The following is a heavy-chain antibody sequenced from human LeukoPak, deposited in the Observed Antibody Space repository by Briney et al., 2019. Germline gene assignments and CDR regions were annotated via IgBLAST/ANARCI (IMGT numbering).Heavy chain of an antibody. D-gene: IGHD3-10*01. CDR1: GGSISSSSYY. CDR2: IYTSGST. J-gene: IGHJ5*02. Sequence: PSQTLSLTCTVSGGSISSSSYYWSWIRQPGGKGLEWIGRIYTSGSTNYNPSLKSRVTISVDTSKNQFSLKLSSVTAADTPAYYCARERFGELVWFDPWGQGTLVTVSS. V-gene: IGHV4-61*02. CDR3: ARERFGELVWFDP.